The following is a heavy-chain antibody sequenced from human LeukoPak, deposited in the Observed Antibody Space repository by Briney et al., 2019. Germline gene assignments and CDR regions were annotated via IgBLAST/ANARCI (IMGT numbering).Heavy chain of an antibody. CDR3: ARDLRYSGSYIDWFDP. V-gene: IGHV1-69*13. J-gene: IGHJ5*02. D-gene: IGHD1-26*01. Sequence: SVKVSCKASGYTFTTYYIHWVRQAPGQGLEWMGGIIPIFGTANYAQKFQGRVTITADESTSTAYMELSSLRSEDTAVYYCARDLRYSGSYIDWFDPWGQGTLVTVSS. CDR1: GYTFTTYY. CDR2: IIPIFGTA.